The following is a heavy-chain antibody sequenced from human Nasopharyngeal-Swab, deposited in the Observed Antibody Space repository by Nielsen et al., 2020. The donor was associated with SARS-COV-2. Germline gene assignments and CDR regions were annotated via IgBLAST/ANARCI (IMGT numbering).Heavy chain of an antibody. D-gene: IGHD1-26*01. CDR2: ISSSSSYT. V-gene: IGHV3-11*05. CDR3: AKEGGGGNYLYYYYYGMDV. J-gene: IGHJ6*02. Sequence: WIRQPPGKGLEWVSYISSSSSYTNYADSVKGRFTISRDNAKNTLFLQMNSLRAEDTAVYYCAKEGGGGNYLYYYYYGMDVWGQGTTVTVSS.